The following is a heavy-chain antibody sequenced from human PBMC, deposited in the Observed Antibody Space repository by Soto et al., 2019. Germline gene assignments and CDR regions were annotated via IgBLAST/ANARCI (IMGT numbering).Heavy chain of an antibody. CDR2: ISSSSGYI. CDR3: AREGDYGDYIDY. J-gene: IGHJ4*02. Sequence: EVQLVESGGGLVKSGGSLRLSCAASGFTFSSYYMNWVRQAPGKGLEWVSSISSSSGYIYYAGSMKGRFTISRDNAKNSLYLQMNSLRAEDTAVYYCAREGDYGDYIDYWGQGTLVTVSS. D-gene: IGHD4-17*01. V-gene: IGHV3-21*01. CDR1: GFTFSSYY.